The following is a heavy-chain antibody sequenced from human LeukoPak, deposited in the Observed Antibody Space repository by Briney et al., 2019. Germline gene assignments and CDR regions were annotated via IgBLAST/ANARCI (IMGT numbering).Heavy chain of an antibody. CDR3: AKGPAAMEDYFDY. J-gene: IGHJ4*02. Sequence: PGGSLRLSCAASGFTFSSYGMHWVRQAPGKGLEWVAVISYDGSNKYYADSVKGRFTISRDNSKNTLYLQMNSLRAEDTAVYYCAKGPAAMEDYFDYWGQGTLVTFSS. V-gene: IGHV3-30*18. CDR1: GFTFSSYG. D-gene: IGHD2-2*01. CDR2: ISYDGSNK.